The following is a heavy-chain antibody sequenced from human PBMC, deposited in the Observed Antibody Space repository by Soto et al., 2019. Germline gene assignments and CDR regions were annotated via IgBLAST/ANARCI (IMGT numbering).Heavy chain of an antibody. J-gene: IGHJ4*02. CDR3: AKDVRVGATKFDY. CDR1: GFTFSSYA. Sequence: HPGGSLRLSCAGSGFTFSSYAMSWVRQAPGKGLDWVSGISNSGGSTYYADSVKGRFTISRDNSKNTLYMQMNSLRAEDTAVYYCAKDVRVGATKFDYWGQGTLVTVSS. V-gene: IGHV3-23*01. CDR2: ISNSGGST. D-gene: IGHD1-26*01.